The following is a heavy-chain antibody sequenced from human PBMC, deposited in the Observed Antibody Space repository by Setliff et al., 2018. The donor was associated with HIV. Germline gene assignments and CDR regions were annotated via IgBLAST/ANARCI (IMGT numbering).Heavy chain of an antibody. CDR3: AKGAGFYGDYTFDH. D-gene: IGHD4-17*01. J-gene: IGHJ4*02. Sequence: LSLTCEVSGVSISNYYWSWIRQPPGKGLEWIGYIYNSGYSNPKPPLKSRVTISLDTSKNHFSLKLRSVTAADTAVYYCAKGAGFYGDYTFDHWGQGRQVTVSS. V-gene: IGHV4-59*01. CDR2: IYNSGYS. CDR1: GVSISNYY.